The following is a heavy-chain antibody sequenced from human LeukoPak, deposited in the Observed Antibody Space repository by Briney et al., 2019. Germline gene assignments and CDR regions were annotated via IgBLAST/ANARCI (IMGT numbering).Heavy chain of an antibody. CDR3: ARDPGGQQLVVGAFDI. CDR1: GFTFSSYS. CDR2: ISSSSSYI. Sequence: GGSLRLPCAASGFTFSSYSMNWVRQAPGKGLEWVSSISSSSSYIYYADSVKGRFTISRDNAKNSLYLQMNSLRAEDTAVYYCARDPGGQQLVVGAFDIWGQGTMVTVSS. J-gene: IGHJ3*02. D-gene: IGHD6-13*01. V-gene: IGHV3-21*01.